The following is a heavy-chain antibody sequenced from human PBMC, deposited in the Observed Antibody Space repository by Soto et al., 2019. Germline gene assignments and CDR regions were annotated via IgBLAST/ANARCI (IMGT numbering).Heavy chain of an antibody. CDR1: GFTFSTYA. Sequence: PGGSLRLSCAASGFTFSTYALNWVRQSPGKGLEWVSTISSDGDSTYYVDSVKGRFTVSRDNSKNTMYLQMNSLRAEDTALYFCARDPSPDNADYWGQGTLVTVSS. D-gene: IGHD1-20*01. J-gene: IGHJ4*02. V-gene: IGHV3-23*01. CDR3: ARDPSPDNADY. CDR2: ISSDGDST.